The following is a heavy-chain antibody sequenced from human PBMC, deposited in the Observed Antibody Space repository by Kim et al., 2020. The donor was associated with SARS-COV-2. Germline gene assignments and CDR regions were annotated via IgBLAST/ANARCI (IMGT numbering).Heavy chain of an antibody. CDR2: MNPDTGNT. V-gene: IGHV1-8*01. D-gene: IGHD6-19*01. J-gene: IGHJ4*02. CDR1: GYTFTTYA. Sequence: ASVKVSCKASGYTFTTYAMNWVRQAPGQGLEWMGWMNPDTGNTEYAQKFQGRVTKNRNTSISTVYMELSSLRFEDTAVYYCTRVPAPGWFDYWGQGTLVT. CDR3: TRVPAPGWFDY.